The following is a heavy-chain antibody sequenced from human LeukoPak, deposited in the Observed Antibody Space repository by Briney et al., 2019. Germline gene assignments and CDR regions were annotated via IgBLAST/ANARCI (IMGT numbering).Heavy chain of an antibody. D-gene: IGHD1-26*01. CDR1: GFTFSSYA. V-gene: IGHV3-23*01. CDR2: ISGSGGST. Sequence: GSLRLSCAASGFTFSSYAMSWVRQAPGKGLEWVSSISGSGGSTYYADSVKGRFTISRDNSKNTLYLQVNSVRAEDTAVYYCAKSSTYSGSLIDYWGQGTLVSVSS. CDR3: AKSSTYSGSLIDY. J-gene: IGHJ4*02.